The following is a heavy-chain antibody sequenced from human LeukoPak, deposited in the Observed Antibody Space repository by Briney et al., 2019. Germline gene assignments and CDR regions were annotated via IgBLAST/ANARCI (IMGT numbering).Heavy chain of an antibody. J-gene: IGHJ4*02. V-gene: IGHV4-39*01. Sequence: KPSETLSLTCTVSGGSISSSSYYWGWIRQPPGTGLEWIGSIYYSGSTNYNPSLKGRVTISVDTSKNQFSLKLSSVTAADTAVYYCARHPSLHSYGWVAFDYWGQGTLVTVSS. CDR2: IYYSGST. CDR3: ARHPSLHSYGWVAFDY. D-gene: IGHD5-18*01. CDR1: GGSISSSSYY.